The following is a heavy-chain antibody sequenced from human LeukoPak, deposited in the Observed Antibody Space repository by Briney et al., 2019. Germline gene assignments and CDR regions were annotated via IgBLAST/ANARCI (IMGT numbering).Heavy chain of an antibody. CDR1: GYIFTDYY. V-gene: IGHV1-2*06. Sequence: ASVKVSCKASGYIFTDYYIHWVRQAPGQGHELMGRINPNSGGTNFSQKFQARVTMTSDTSISTAYMEVSGLESDDTAVYYCARARYCYTTSCPLDYWGQGTLVTVSS. CDR3: ARARYCYTTSCPLDY. CDR2: INPNSGGT. J-gene: IGHJ4*02. D-gene: IGHD2-2*01.